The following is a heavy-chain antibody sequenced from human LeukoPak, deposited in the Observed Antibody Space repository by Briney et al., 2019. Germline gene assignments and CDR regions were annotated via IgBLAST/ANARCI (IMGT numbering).Heavy chain of an antibody. J-gene: IGHJ4*02. Sequence: SETLSLTCIVSGGSINNHYWTWIRQTPGKGLEWIGDIHYTGTTKYNPSLKSRVTISVDTSKNQFSLKLSSVTAADTAVYYCARQGKVVPAASLDYWGQGTLVTVSS. D-gene: IGHD2-2*01. CDR3: ARQGKVVPAASLDY. V-gene: IGHV4-59*08. CDR1: GGSINNHY. CDR2: IHYTGTT.